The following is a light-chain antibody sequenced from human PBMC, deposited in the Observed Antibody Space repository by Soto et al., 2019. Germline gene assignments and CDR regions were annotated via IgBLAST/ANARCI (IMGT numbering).Light chain of an antibody. CDR1: SSDVGGYNY. V-gene: IGLV2-14*01. J-gene: IGLJ3*02. CDR2: DVS. Sequence: QSVLTQPASVSGSPGQSITISCTGTSSDVGGYNYVSWYQQHPGKAPKLMIYDVSNRPSGVSNRFSGSKSGNTASLTISGLQAEDEPDYYCSSYTSSSTLWVFGGGTKVTVL. CDR3: SSYTSSSTLWV.